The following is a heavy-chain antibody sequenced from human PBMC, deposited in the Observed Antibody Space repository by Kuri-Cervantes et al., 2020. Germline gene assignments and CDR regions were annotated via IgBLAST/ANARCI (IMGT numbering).Heavy chain of an antibody. Sequence: SGPTLVKPTQTLTLTCTFSGFSLSTSGAGVGWIRQPPGKALEWLALIYWDDDKPYSPSLRNRLTITKDTSKNQVVLTMTNMDPVDTATYYCAHRYYDSSGYSFDYWGQGTLVTVSS. V-gene: IGHV2-5*02. J-gene: IGHJ4*02. CDR2: IYWDDDK. D-gene: IGHD3-22*01. CDR1: GFSLSTSGAG. CDR3: AHRYYDSSGYSFDY.